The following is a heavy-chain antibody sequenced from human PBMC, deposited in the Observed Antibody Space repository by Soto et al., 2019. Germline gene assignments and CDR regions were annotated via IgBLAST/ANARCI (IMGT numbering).Heavy chain of an antibody. V-gene: IGHV1-69*01. Sequence: QVQLVQSGAEVKKPGSSVKVSCKASGGTFSSYAISWVRQAPGQGLEWMGGIIPISGTANYAQKFQGRVTITADEYTSTAYMELSRLRSEDTAVYYCARSQGSSTSLEIYYYYYYGMDVWGQGTRVTVSS. CDR3: ARSQGSSTSLEIYYYYYYGMDV. J-gene: IGHJ6*01. CDR1: GGTFSSYA. D-gene: IGHD2-2*01. CDR2: IIPISGTA.